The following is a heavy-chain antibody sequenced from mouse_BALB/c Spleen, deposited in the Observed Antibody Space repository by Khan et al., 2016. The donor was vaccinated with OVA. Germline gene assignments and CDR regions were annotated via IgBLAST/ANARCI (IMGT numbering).Heavy chain of an antibody. D-gene: IGHD1-1*01. CDR3: AGDSSTYTWMDC. CDR2: IDPTTGYT. V-gene: IGHV1-7*01. Sequence: QVQLQQSGAELAKPGASVKMSCKASGYTFTNYWMHWVKQRPGQGLEWIGYIDPTTGYTEYNQKFKDKATLTADKSSSTAYMQLSSLTSEDSAVYSCAGDSSTYTWMDCWRQRTLVTVSA. J-gene: IGHJ3*01. CDR1: GYTFTNYW.